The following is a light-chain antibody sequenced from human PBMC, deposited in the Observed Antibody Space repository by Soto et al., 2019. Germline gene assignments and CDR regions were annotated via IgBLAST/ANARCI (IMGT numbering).Light chain of an antibody. J-gene: IGKJ5*01. CDR2: GAS. CDR1: QSVSSSY. V-gene: IGKV3-20*01. Sequence: EIVLTQSPGTLSLSPGERATLSRRASQSVSSSYLAWYQQKPGQAPRLLIYGASSRATGIPDRFSGSGSGTDLTLTISRLEPEDFAVYYCQQYGSSPFGQVTRLEIK. CDR3: QQYGSSP.